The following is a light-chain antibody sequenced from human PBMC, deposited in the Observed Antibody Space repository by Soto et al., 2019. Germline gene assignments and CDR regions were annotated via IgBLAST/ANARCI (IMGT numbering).Light chain of an antibody. CDR3: QQYCDRPRT. CDR2: DAS. CDR1: QYIGSA. Sequence: EVVLTQSPATLSVSPGDRATLSCRASQYIGSAVAWYHQRSGQAPRLLIFDASIRVATTPARFSGSVSGTEFTLTISRLESEDFAVYFCQQYCDRPRTFGQGTKVEIK. J-gene: IGKJ1*01. V-gene: IGKV3-15*01.